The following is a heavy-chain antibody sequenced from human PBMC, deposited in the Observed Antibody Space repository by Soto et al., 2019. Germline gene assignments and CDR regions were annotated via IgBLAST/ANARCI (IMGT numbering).Heavy chain of an antibody. V-gene: IGHV4-34*01. CDR3: ARVWGYYFDY. Sequence: SETLSLTCAVYGASFSGYYWSWIRQPPGKGLEWIGEINHSGSTNYNPSLKSRVTISVDTSKNQFSLNLSSVTAADTAVYYCARVWGYYFDYWGQGTLVTV. D-gene: IGHD3-16*01. CDR2: INHSGST. CDR1: GASFSGYY. J-gene: IGHJ4*02.